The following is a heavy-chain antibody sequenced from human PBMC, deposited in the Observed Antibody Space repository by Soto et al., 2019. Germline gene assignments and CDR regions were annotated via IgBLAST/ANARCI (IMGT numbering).Heavy chain of an antibody. V-gene: IGHV4-59*08. D-gene: IGHD1-1*01. CDR2: IYYSGSS. CDR3: ARHSNEYRKSLDY. Sequence: SETLSLTCTVSGGSISGYHWSWIRQPPGKGLEWIAYIYYSGSSNSNPSLKSRVTISVDTSKNQFSLKLSSVTAADTAVYYCARHSNEYRKSLDYWGQGTLVTVSS. CDR1: GGSISGYH. J-gene: IGHJ4*02.